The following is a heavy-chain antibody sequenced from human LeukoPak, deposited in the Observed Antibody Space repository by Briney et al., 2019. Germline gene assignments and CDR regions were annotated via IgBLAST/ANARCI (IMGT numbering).Heavy chain of an antibody. V-gene: IGHV4-39*01. CDR2: IYHSGST. CDR3: ASVRRGFGESSKYYAYYYMGV. J-gene: IGHJ6*03. Sequence: PSQTLSLTCTVSGGSISSGSYYWGWIRQPPGKGLEWIGSIYHSGSTYYNPSLKSRVTISLNTSKNQFSLELISVTAADTAVYYCASVRRGFGESSKYYAYYYMGVWGKGTTVTISS. CDR1: GGSISSGSYY. D-gene: IGHD3-10*01.